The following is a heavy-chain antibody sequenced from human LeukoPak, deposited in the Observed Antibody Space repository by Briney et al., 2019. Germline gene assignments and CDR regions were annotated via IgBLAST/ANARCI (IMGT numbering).Heavy chain of an antibody. Sequence: GASVTVSCKASGYNFKGYYIYWVRQAPGQGLEWMGWINPNSGGTNYAQKFQGRVTFTRDTSTSTAYMELSRLRSDDTAVYFCARGYDSSAYKLPIDSWGQGTLVSVSS. CDR3: ARGYDSSAYKLPIDS. D-gene: IGHD3-22*01. CDR2: INPNSGGT. V-gene: IGHV1-2*02. CDR1: GYNFKGYY. J-gene: IGHJ4*02.